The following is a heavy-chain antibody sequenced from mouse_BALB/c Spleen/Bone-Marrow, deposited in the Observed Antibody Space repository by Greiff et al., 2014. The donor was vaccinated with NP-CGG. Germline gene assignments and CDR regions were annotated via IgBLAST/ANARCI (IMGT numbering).Heavy chain of an antibody. V-gene: IGHV1-7*01. CDR3: ARRGYGAMDY. CDR1: GYTFTSYW. CDR2: INPSTGYT. J-gene: IGHJ4*01. D-gene: IGHD2-14*01. Sequence: VKLMESGAELAKPGASVKMSCKASGYTFTSYWMHWVKQRPGQGLEWIGYINPSTGYTEYNQKFKDKATLTADKSSSTAYMQLSSLTSEDSAVYYCARRGYGAMDYWGQGTSVTVSS.